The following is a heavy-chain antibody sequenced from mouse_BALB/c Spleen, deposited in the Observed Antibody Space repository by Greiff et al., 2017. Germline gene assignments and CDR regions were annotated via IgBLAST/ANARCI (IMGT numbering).Heavy chain of an antibody. Sequence: VKLMESGAELVRPGTSVKVSCKASGYAFTNYLIEWVKQRPGQGLEWIGVINPGSGGTNYNEKFKGKATLTADKSSSTAYMQLSSLTSDDSAVYFCARGEYGNSFAYWGQGTLVTVSA. CDR1: GYAFTNYL. CDR2: INPGSGGT. V-gene: IGHV1-54*01. J-gene: IGHJ3*01. CDR3: ARGEYGNSFAY. D-gene: IGHD2-1*01.